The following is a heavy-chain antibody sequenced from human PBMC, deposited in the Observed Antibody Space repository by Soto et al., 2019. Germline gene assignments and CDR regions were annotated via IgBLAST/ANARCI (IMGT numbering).Heavy chain of an antibody. CDR2: INHSGST. Sequence: SETLSLTCAVYGGSFSGYYWSWIRQPPGKGLEWIGEINHSGSTNYNPSLKSRVTISVDTSKNQFSLKLSSVTAADTAVYYCARAKGLPNLIQPMKYFDYWGQGTLVTVSS. D-gene: IGHD5-18*01. J-gene: IGHJ4*02. CDR3: ARAKGLPNLIQPMKYFDY. V-gene: IGHV4-34*01. CDR1: GGSFSGYY.